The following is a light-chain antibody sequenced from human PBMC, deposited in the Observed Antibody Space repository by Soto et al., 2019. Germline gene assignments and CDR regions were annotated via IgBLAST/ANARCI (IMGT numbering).Light chain of an antibody. CDR2: AAS. J-gene: IGKJ1*01. Sequence: DIQMTQSPSSLSASVVDRVTITCLASQGISNYLAWYRQKPGKVPNLLIYAASTLQSGVPSRFSGSGSGTDFTLTISSLQSEDFAVYYCQQYNNWPEKFGQGTKVDIK. CDR3: QQYNNWPEK. CDR1: QGISNY. V-gene: IGKV1-27*01.